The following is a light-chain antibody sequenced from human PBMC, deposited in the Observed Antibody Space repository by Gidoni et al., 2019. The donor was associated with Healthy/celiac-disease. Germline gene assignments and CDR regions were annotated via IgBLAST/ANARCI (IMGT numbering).Light chain of an antibody. J-gene: IGKJ4*01. CDR1: QSISSY. V-gene: IGKV1-39*01. CDR2: AAS. Sequence: DMQMTQSPSSLSASVGDRVTITCRAIQSISSYLNWYQQKPGKAPKLLIYAASSLQSGVPSRFSGSGSWTDFTLTISSLQPEDFATYYCQQSYSTLLTFGGVTKVEIK. CDR3: QQSYSTLLT.